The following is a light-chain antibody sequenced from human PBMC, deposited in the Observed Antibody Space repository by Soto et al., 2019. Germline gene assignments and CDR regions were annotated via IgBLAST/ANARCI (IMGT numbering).Light chain of an antibody. CDR3: QQYNNWPRT. Sequence: IVLTQWPGTLSLSPGQRATLSCRASQSVTNNLAWYQQKPGQAPRLLIYGASTRTIAIPARFSGSGSGTDFTLTISSLQSEDFAVYYCQQYNNWPRTFGKGTKVDIK. V-gene: IGKV3-15*01. J-gene: IGKJ1*01. CDR2: GAS. CDR1: QSVTNN.